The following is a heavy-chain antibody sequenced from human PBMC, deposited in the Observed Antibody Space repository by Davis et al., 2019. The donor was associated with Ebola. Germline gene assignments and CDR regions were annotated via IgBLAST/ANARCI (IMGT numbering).Heavy chain of an antibody. V-gene: IGHV1-18*04. CDR2: ISVYNGNT. CDR1: GYTFTSYY. Sequence: ASVKVSCKASGYTFTSYYMHWVRQAPGQGLEWMGWISVYNGNTKYAQKVQGRVTMTTDTSTSTAYMELRSLRSDDTAVYYCARNSGWNYFYYSMDVWGQGTTVTVSS. D-gene: IGHD6-19*01. CDR3: ARNSGWNYFYYSMDV. J-gene: IGHJ6*02.